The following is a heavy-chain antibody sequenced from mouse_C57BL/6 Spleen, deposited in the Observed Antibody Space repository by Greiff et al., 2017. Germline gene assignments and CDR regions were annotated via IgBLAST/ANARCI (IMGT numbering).Heavy chain of an antibody. CDR3: TTSLVATRAMDY. CDR1: GFNIKDDY. CDR2: LDPENGDT. V-gene: IGHV14-4*01. Sequence: VQLQQSGAELVRPGASVKLSCTASGFNIKDDYMHWVKQRPEQGLEWIGWLDPENGDTEYASKFQGKATITADTSSNTAYLQLSSLTSEDTAVYYCTTSLVATRAMDYWGQGTSVTVSS. J-gene: IGHJ4*01. D-gene: IGHD1-1*01.